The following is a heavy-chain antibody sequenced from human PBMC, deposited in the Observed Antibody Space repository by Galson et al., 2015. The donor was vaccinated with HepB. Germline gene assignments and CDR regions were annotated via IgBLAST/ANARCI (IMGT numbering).Heavy chain of an antibody. V-gene: IGHV3-30-3*01. CDR3: ARDGGYSYGYKGGYYFDY. CDR2: ISYDGSNK. D-gene: IGHD5-18*01. Sequence: SLRLSCAASGFTFSSYAMHWVRQAPGKGLEWVAVISYDGSNKYYADSVKGRFTISRDNSKNTLYLQMNSLRAEDTAVYYCARDGGYSYGYKGGYYFDYWGQGTLVTVSS. CDR1: GFTFSSYA. J-gene: IGHJ4*02.